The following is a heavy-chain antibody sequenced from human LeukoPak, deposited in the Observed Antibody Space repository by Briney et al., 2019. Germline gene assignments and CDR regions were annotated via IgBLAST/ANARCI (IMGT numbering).Heavy chain of an antibody. Sequence: GGSLRLSCAASGFNFNNYAMSLVRQAAGKGLEWVSVVSGSGGSAYYADSVKGRFTISRDNSKNTLYLQMDSLRAEDTAVYYCAKGITIFGGFDYWGQGTLVAVSS. D-gene: IGHD3-3*01. CDR1: GFNFNNYA. J-gene: IGHJ4*02. V-gene: IGHV3-23*01. CDR2: VSGSGGSA. CDR3: AKGITIFGGFDY.